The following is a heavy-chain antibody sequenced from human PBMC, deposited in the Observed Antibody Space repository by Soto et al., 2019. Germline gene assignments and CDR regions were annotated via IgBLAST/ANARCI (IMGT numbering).Heavy chain of an antibody. D-gene: IGHD7-27*01. Sequence: EVQLVESGGGLVKPGGSLRLSCAASGFTFSSYSMNWVRQAPGKGLEWVSSISSSSSYIYYADSVKGRFTIARDNAKNSLYLQMNSLRAEDTAVYYFARDPWGPYGMDVWGQGTTVTVSS. J-gene: IGHJ6*02. V-gene: IGHV3-21*01. CDR1: GFTFSSYS. CDR3: ARDPWGPYGMDV. CDR2: ISSSSSYI.